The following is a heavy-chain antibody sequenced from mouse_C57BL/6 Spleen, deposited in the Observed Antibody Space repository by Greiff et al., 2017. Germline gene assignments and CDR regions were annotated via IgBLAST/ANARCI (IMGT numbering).Heavy chain of an antibody. CDR3: ARDDYVGFAY. CDR2: IDPSDSET. V-gene: IGHV1-52*01. J-gene: IGHJ3*01. D-gene: IGHD2-4*01. CDR1: GYTFTSYW. Sequence: QVQLQQSGAELVRPGSSVKLSCKASGYTFTSYWMHWVKQRPRQGLEWIGNIDPSDSETHYNQKFKDKATLTVDKSSSTAYMQLSSLTSEDSAVYYCARDDYVGFAYWGQGTLVTVSA.